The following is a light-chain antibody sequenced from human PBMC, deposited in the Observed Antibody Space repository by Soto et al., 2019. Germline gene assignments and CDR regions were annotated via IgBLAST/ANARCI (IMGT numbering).Light chain of an antibody. CDR2: DVS. CDR3: SSYTRGSILWV. V-gene: IGLV2-14*01. Sequence: QSALTQPASVAGSPGQSITISCTGTSSDVGGYNYVSWYQQHPGKAPKLMIYDVSNRPSGVSNRFSGSKSGNTASLTISGLQAEDEADYYCSSYTRGSILWVFGGGTKLTVL. J-gene: IGLJ3*02. CDR1: SSDVGGYNY.